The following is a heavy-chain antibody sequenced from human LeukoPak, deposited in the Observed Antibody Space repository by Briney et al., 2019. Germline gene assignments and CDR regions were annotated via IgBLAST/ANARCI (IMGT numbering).Heavy chain of an antibody. V-gene: IGHV3-53*01. CDR2: VDPDGVT. J-gene: IGHJ3*01. Sequence: AGSLRLSCVGSGFTVSINYMSWVRQAPGKGLEWVSFVDPDGVTSYADSVKGRFTISRDNSKNILYLQLTTLRAEDTAIYYCTKGTFDHWGQGTLVTVSS. CDR1: GFTVSINY. CDR3: TKGTFDH.